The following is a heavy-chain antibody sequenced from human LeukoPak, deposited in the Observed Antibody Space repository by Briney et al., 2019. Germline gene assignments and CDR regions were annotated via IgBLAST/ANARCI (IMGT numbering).Heavy chain of an antibody. CDR3: ARVLAVTPGAFDI. J-gene: IGHJ3*02. D-gene: IGHD4-11*01. V-gene: IGHV3-48*04. CDR2: ISSSGSTI. CDR1: GFTFSSYS. Sequence: GGSLRLSCAASGFTFSSYSMNWVRQAPGKGLEWVSYISSSGSTIYYADSVKGRFTISRDNAKNSLYLQMNSLRAEDTAVYYCARVLAVTPGAFDIWGQGTMVTVSS.